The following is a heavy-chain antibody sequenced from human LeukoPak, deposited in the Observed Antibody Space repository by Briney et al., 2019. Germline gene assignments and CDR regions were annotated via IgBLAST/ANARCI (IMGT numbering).Heavy chain of an antibody. CDR2: IYHSGST. Sequence: SGTLSLTCAVSGGSISSSNWWSWVRQPPGKGLEWIGEIYHSGSTNYNPSLKSRVTISVDKSKNRFSLKLSSVTAADTAVYYCARAPSSSWPNDAFDIWGQGTMVTVSS. J-gene: IGHJ3*02. D-gene: IGHD6-13*01. CDR3: ARAPSSSWPNDAFDI. CDR1: GGSISSSNW. V-gene: IGHV4-4*02.